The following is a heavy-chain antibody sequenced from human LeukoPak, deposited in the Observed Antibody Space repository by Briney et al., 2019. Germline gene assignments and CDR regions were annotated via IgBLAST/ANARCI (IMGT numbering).Heavy chain of an antibody. Sequence: GESLKISCKASGYIFSTYWIGWVRQMPGKGLEWMGIVYPGDSDTRYSPSFQGQVTISADKSISTAYLQWSSLGASDTAIYYCVTRNWILGDTYFDYWGQGPLVTVSS. CDR1: GYIFSTYW. CDR2: VYPGDSDT. J-gene: IGHJ4*02. V-gene: IGHV5-51*01. CDR3: VTRNWILGDTYFDY. D-gene: IGHD2-2*03.